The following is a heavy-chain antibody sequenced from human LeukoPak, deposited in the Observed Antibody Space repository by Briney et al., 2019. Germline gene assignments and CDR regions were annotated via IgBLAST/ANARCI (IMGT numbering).Heavy chain of an antibody. Sequence: ASVKVSCKASGYTFTGYYMHWVRQAPGQGLEWMGWIGAYNGNTNYAQKLQGRVTMTTDTSTSTAYMELRSLRSDDTAVYYCARDDEVGATYGDYWGQGTLVTVSS. CDR2: IGAYNGNT. CDR3: ARDDEVGATYGDY. CDR1: GYTFTGYY. D-gene: IGHD1-26*01. J-gene: IGHJ4*02. V-gene: IGHV1-18*04.